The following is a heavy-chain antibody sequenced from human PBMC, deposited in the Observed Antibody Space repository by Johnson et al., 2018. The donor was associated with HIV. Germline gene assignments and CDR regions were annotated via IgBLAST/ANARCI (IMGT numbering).Heavy chain of an antibody. CDR3: AREESIVVVIAIQAFDI. CDR2: ISYDGSNE. D-gene: IGHD2-21*01. V-gene: IGHV3-30*19. Sequence: QVQLVESGGGVVKPGRSLRLSCAVYGLTFSNYGMHWVRQAPGKGLEWVAVISYDGSNEFYADSVKGRFTISRDNSKNTLYLQMNSLRAEDTAVYYCAREESIVVVIAIQAFDIWGQGTMVTVSS. J-gene: IGHJ3*02. CDR1: GLTFSNYG.